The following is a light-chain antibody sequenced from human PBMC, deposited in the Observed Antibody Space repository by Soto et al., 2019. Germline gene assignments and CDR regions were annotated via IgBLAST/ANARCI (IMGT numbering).Light chain of an antibody. J-gene: IGLJ2*01. CDR2: EVT. Sequence: QSALTQPPSASGSPGQSVTISCAGSTSDIGASNSVSWYQQHPGKAPKLLISEVTKRPSGVPDRFSGSKSGNTASLTVSGLQAEDEAYYYGGSKAGSNKHVVFGGGTKLTVL. CDR3: GSKAGSNKHVV. CDR1: TSDIGASNS. V-gene: IGLV2-8*01.